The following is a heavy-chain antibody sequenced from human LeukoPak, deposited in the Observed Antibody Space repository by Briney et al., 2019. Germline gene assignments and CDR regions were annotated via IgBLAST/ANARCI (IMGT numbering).Heavy chain of an antibody. J-gene: IGHJ3*02. CDR2: IHHSGST. Sequence: SGTLSLTCAVSGGSISSSNWWSWVRQPPGKGLEWIGEIHHSGSTNYNPSLKSRVTISVDKSKNQFSLKLSSVTAADTAVYYCARAWVTYYYGSGDAFDIWGQGTMVTVSS. D-gene: IGHD3-10*01. V-gene: IGHV4-4*02. CDR3: ARAWVTYYYGSGDAFDI. CDR1: GGSISSSNW.